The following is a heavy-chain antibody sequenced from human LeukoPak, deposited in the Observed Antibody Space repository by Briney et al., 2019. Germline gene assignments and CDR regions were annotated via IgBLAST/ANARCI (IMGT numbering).Heavy chain of an antibody. J-gene: IGHJ6*02. CDR1: GGSISSGGYS. Sequence: SQTLSLTCAVSGGSISSGGYSWSWIRQPPGKGLEWIGNIYHSGNTYYNPSLRSRVTISVDMSKNQSSLNLSSVTAADTAVYYCATAITTYFYYGMAVWGQGTTVTVSS. CDR3: ATAITTYFYYGMAV. V-gene: IGHV4-30-2*01. D-gene: IGHD4-11*01. CDR2: IYHSGNT.